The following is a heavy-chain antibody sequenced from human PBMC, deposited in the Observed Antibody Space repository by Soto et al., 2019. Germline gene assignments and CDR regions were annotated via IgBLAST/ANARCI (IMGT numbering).Heavy chain of an antibody. CDR3: AREGAHSTGWYDYFDQ. CDR2: ISTYNGNT. Sequence: QVQLVQSGGEVKKPGASVNISCKATGYTFISYSITWVRQAPGQGLEWMGWISTYNGNTKYAQSLQGRLTLTRDTSTNTAFMEIRGLRSDDTAIYYCAREGAHSTGWYDYFDQWGQGTLVAVSS. V-gene: IGHV1-18*04. D-gene: IGHD6-13*01. J-gene: IGHJ4*02. CDR1: GYTFISYS.